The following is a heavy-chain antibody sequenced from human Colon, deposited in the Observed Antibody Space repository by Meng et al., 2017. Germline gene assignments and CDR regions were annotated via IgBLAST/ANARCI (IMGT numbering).Heavy chain of an antibody. D-gene: IGHD2-21*02. J-gene: IGHJ5*02. CDR3: ARVNGDFDEAWFDP. CDR2: IYYTGNT. CDR1: GASVSSGDYY. Sequence: QVQLQVSGPCLVRPSAPLSLTCTGSGASVSSGDYYWSWIRQPPGKGLEWLGYIYYTGNTNYNPSLKNRVTISLDTSNNQFSLKLTSMTAADAAIYYCARVNGDFDEAWFDPWGQGTLVTVSS. V-gene: IGHV4-61*08.